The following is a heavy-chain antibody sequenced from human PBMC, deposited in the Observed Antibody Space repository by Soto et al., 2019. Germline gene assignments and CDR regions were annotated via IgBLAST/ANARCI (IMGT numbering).Heavy chain of an antibody. CDR2: MSAYDGNT. J-gene: IGHJ4*02. V-gene: IGHV1-18*01. CDR1: GYTYHMFG. Sequence: QGQLVQPGAEVKKPGASVKVSCKASGYTYHMFGYTWVRQAPGPGLEWVGWMSAYDGNTAYGKNVQGRVSLSTDRTTSTAYMELSSLTSDDTAVYFCATTRRLYLSHDLGVYGAPMEDYWGQGTMLSVSS. D-gene: IGHD4-17*01. CDR3: ATTRRLYLSHDLGVYGAPMEDY.